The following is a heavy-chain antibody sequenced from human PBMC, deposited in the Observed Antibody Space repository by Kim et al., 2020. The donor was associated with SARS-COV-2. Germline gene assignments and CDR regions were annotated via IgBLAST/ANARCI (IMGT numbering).Heavy chain of an antibody. CDR3: ARANGDRAVPISYYDFWSGRMTADHAFDI. CDR1: GYTFTSYG. Sequence: ASVKVSCKASGYTFTSYGISWVRQAPGQGLEWMGWISAYNGNTNYAQKLQGRVTMTTDTSTSTAYMELRSLRSDDTAVYYCARANGDRAVPISYYDFWSGRMTADHAFDIWGQGTMVTVSS. CDR2: ISAYNGNT. J-gene: IGHJ3*02. D-gene: IGHD3-3*01. V-gene: IGHV1-18*04.